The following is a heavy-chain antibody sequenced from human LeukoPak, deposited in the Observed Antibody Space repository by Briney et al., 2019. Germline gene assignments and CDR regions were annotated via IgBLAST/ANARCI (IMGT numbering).Heavy chain of an antibody. CDR3: ARHGSITMVRGKRRYYYMDV. V-gene: IGHV3-53*01. Sequence: GGSLRLFCAASGFTVSSNYMSWVRQAPGKGLEWVSVIYNGDGTYYADSVKGRFTISRDNSKNTLYLQMNSLRAEDTAVYYCARHGSITMVRGKRRYYYMDVWGKGTTVTISS. CDR1: GFTVSSNY. CDR2: IYNGDGT. D-gene: IGHD3-10*01. J-gene: IGHJ6*03.